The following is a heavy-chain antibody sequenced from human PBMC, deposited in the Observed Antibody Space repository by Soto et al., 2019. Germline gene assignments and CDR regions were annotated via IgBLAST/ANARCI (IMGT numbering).Heavy chain of an antibody. J-gene: IGHJ6*02. Sequence: QVQLVESGGGVVQPGRSLRLSCAASGFTFSSYAMHWVRQAPGKGLEWVAVISYDGSNKYYADSVKGRFTISRDNSKTTLYLQMNSLRAEDTAVYYCARPLRLGYYYGMDVWGQGTTVTVSS. CDR1: GFTFSSYA. CDR3: ARPLRLGYYYGMDV. CDR2: ISYDGSNK. V-gene: IGHV3-30-3*01. D-gene: IGHD3-10*01.